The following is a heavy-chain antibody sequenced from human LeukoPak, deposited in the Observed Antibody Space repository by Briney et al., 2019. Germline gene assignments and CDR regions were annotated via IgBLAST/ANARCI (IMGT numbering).Heavy chain of an antibody. Sequence: PGRSLRLSCAASGFTFSTYFMHWVRQAPGKGLEWVADIASDGSHTFYVESVKGRFTISRDNSKNTLYLQMNSLRAEDTAVYYCARDPSSWSSSWNDYWGQGTLVTVSS. J-gene: IGHJ4*02. V-gene: IGHV3-30-3*01. CDR2: IASDGSHT. D-gene: IGHD6-13*01. CDR1: GFTFSTYF. CDR3: ARDPSSWSSSWNDY.